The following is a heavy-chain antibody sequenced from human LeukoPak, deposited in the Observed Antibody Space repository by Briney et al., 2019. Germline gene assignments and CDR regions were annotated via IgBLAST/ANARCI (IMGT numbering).Heavy chain of an antibody. Sequence: ASVKVSCKASVGTFSSYAISWVRQAPGQGLEWMGGIIPIFGTANYAQKFQGRVTITADESTSTAYMELSRLRSEDTAVYYCANTMVRGVLDAFDIWGQGTMVTVSS. CDR2: IIPIFGTA. CDR1: VGTFSSYA. CDR3: ANTMVRGVLDAFDI. D-gene: IGHD3-10*01. V-gene: IGHV1-69*13. J-gene: IGHJ3*02.